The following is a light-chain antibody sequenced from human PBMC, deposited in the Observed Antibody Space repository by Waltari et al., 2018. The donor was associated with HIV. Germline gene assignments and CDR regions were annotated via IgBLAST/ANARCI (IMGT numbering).Light chain of an antibody. V-gene: IGLV3-10*01. J-gene: IGLJ2*01. CDR2: EDN. Sequence: SYELTQPPSVSVSPGQTDRITCSGDALPKQYAYWYQQKSGHAPVLVIYEDNKRPSGIPERFSGSSSGTMATLTISGAQVEDEADYYCYSTDSSGNPRFGGGTKLTAL. CDR1: ALPKQY. CDR3: YSTDSSGNPR.